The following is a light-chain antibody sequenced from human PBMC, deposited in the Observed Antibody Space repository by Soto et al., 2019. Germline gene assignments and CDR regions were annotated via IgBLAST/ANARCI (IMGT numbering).Light chain of an antibody. CDR2: DVS. V-gene: IGLV2-14*03. CDR3: SSYRSGTVV. J-gene: IGLJ2*01. CDR1: SSDVGGKNY. Sequence: QPVLTQPASVSGSPGQSITISCTGTSSDVGGKNYVSWYQQHPGKGPKLMIFDVSFRPSGVSSRFSGSKSGNTASLTISGLQAEDEADYYCSSYRSGTVVFGGGTKVTVL.